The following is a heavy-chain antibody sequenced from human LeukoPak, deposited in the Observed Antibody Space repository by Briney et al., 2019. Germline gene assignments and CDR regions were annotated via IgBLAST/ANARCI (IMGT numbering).Heavy chain of an antibody. CDR2: IIPILGIA. J-gene: IGHJ5*02. CDR3: ARYYYDSSGPGAFDP. V-gene: IGHV1-69*10. Sequence: SVTVSFKASGGTFSSYTISWVRQAPGQGREWMGGIIPILGIANYAQKFQGRVTITADKPTSTAYMELSSLRSEDTAVYYCARYYYDSSGPGAFDPWGQGTLVTVSS. D-gene: IGHD3-22*01. CDR1: GGTFSSYT.